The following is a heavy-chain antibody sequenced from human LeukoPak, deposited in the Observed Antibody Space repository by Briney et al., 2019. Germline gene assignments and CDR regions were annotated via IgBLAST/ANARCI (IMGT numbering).Heavy chain of an antibody. CDR3: ARGGGLDV. CDR2: INHNGNVN. Sequence: GGSLRLSCAASGFTFSSYWMNWARQAPGKGLEWVASINHNGNVNYYVDSVKGRFTISRDNAKNSLYLQMSNSRAEDTAVYFCARGGGLDVWGQGATVTVSS. CDR1: GFTFSSYW. D-gene: IGHD3-16*01. V-gene: IGHV3-7*03. J-gene: IGHJ6*02.